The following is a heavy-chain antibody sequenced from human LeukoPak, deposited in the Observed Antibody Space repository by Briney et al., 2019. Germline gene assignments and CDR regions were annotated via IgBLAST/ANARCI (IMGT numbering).Heavy chain of an antibody. CDR1: GYSFTDYW. Sequence: GESLKISCKGSGYSFTDYWIGWVRQMPGEGLEWMAIIYPGDSKDKYGPSFQGQVTVSADKSISTAYLQWSSLKASDTAMYYCTRVGLDVYKPQYYFESWGQGPLVTVSS. J-gene: IGHJ4*02. CDR3: TRVGLDVYKPQYYFES. D-gene: IGHD5-24*01. V-gene: IGHV5-51*01. CDR2: IYPGDSKD.